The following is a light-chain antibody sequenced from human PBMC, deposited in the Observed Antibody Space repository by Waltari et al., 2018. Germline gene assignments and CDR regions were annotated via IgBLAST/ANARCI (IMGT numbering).Light chain of an antibody. J-gene: IGLJ3*02. CDR2: EIS. V-gene: IGLV2-23*02. CDR3: CAYVGYSTWV. Sequence: SALTQPASVSASPGQSITISCTGTSSDVGGYNFVSWYQQHPGKAPQVIIFEISKRPSGVSNRFSGSKSGNTASLTISGLQAEDEANYCCCAYVGYSTWVFGGGTKLTVV. CDR1: SSDVGGYNF.